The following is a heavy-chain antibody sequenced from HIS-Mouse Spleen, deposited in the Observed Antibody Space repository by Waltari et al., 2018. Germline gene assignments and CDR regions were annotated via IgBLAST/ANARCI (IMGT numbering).Heavy chain of an antibody. CDR1: GGSISSRSYY. CDR3: AREIPYSSSWYDWYFDL. Sequence: QLQLQESGPGLVKPSETLSLTCTVSGGSISSRSYYGSWIRQPPGKGLEWIGSIYYSGSTYYNPSLKSRVTISVDTSKNQFSLKLSSVTAADTAVYYCAREIPYSSSWYDWYFDLWGRGTLVTVSS. CDR2: IYYSGST. J-gene: IGHJ2*01. D-gene: IGHD6-13*01. V-gene: IGHV4-39*07.